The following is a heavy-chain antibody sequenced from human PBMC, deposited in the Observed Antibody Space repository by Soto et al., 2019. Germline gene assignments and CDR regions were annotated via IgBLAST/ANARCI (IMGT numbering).Heavy chain of an antibody. J-gene: IGHJ4*02. D-gene: IGHD1-26*01. V-gene: IGHV3-49*04. CDR1: GFTFGDYA. Sequence: GGSLRLSCVTSGFTFGDYAMSWVRQAPGKGLEWLGFIRSKAYGGTTEYAASVKGRFTISRDDSTSIAYLQINSLKIEDTAMYYCTRGSAEVGGQLPSQWGQVTLFTAPS. CDR2: IRSKAYGGTT. CDR3: TRGSAEVGGQLPSQ.